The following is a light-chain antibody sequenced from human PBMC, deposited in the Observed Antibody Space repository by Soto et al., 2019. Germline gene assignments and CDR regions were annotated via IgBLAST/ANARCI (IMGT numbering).Light chain of an antibody. J-gene: IGLJ2*01. CDR1: SSDVAAYHF. Sequence: QSALTQPASVSGSPGQSITISCTGTSSDVAAYHFVSWYQQLPGKAPKVIIFDVSNRPSGVSDRFSGSKSGDTASLTISGLQPEDEADYYCSSYTTSTTLVVFGGGTKLTVL. V-gene: IGLV2-14*01. CDR3: SSYTTSTTLVV. CDR2: DVS.